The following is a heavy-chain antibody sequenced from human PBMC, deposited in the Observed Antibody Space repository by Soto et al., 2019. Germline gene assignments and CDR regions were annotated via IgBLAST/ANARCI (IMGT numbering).Heavy chain of an antibody. Sequence: GASVKDSCKVSGYTLTELSMHSVRQAPGKGLEWMGGFDPEDGETIYAQKFQGRVTMTEDTSTDTAYMELSSLRAEDTAVYYCATGHYYDSRHFDYWGQGTLVTVSS. CDR3: ATGHYYDSRHFDY. J-gene: IGHJ4*02. D-gene: IGHD3-22*01. CDR1: GYTLTELS. V-gene: IGHV1-24*01. CDR2: FDPEDGET.